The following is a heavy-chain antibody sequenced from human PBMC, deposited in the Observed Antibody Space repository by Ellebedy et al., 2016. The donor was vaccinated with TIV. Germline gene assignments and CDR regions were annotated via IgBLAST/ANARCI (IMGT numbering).Heavy chain of an antibody. CDR3: AKDRTPGDGHWVFDN. J-gene: IGHJ4*02. Sequence: GESLKISCAASGFTFSPYAMAWVRQAPGKGLEWVSGIVGSGAQKYADSVKGRFTISRDNSKRTVDLQMNSLRAEDTAVYFCAKDRTPGDGHWVFDNWGQGTLVSVSS. CDR1: GFTFSPYA. CDR2: IVGSGA. D-gene: IGHD3-10*01. V-gene: IGHV3-23*01.